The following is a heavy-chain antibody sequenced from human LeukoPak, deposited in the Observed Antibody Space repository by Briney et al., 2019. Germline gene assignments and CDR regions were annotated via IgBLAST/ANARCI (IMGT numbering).Heavy chain of an antibody. Sequence: GGSLRLSCAASGLTVSSNYMSWVRQAPGKGLEWVSVIYSGGNRYYADSVEGRFTISRDNSKNTLYLQMNNLRADDTAIYYCARSPPLGAFDYWGQGTLVTVSS. D-gene: IGHD4-17*01. CDR3: ARSPPLGAFDY. CDR2: IYSGGNR. V-gene: IGHV3-53*01. J-gene: IGHJ4*02. CDR1: GLTVSSNY.